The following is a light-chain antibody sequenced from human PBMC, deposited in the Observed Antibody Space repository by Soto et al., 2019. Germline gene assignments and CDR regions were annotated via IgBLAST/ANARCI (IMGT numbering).Light chain of an antibody. CDR2: GAS. CDR3: QQYGRSPLT. J-gene: IGKJ4*01. CDR1: QSVSSSY. V-gene: IGKV3-20*01. Sequence: EIVLTQSPGTLSLSPGERATLSCRASQSVSSSYLAWYQQKPGQAPRPLIYGASSRATGIPDRFSGSGSGTDFTLTISRLEPDDFAVFYCQQYGRSPLTFGGGTKVDIK.